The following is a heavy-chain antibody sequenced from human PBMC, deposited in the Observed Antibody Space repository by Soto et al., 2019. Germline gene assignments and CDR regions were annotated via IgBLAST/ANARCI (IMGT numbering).Heavy chain of an antibody. Sequence: SGPTLVKPTQTLTLTCTFSGFSLSTSGVGVGWIRQPPGKALEWLALIYWDDDKRYSPSLKSRLTITKDTSKNQVVLTMTNMDPVDTATYYCARSYCSGGSEKRCYYYYYYMDVWGKGTTVTVSS. CDR1: GFSLSTSGVG. CDR2: IYWDDDK. D-gene: IGHD2-15*01. V-gene: IGHV2-5*02. J-gene: IGHJ6*03. CDR3: ARSYCSGGSEKRCYYYYYYMDV.